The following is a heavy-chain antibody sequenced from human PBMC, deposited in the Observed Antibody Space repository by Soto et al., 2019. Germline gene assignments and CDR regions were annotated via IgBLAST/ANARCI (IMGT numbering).Heavy chain of an antibody. CDR1: GGSISSSSYY. Sequence: SETLSLTCTVSGGSISSSSYYWGWIRQPPGKGLEWIGSIYYSGSTYYNPSLKSRVTISVDTSMHQFSLKLSSVTAADTAVYYCARHYGSGTTNYYYYYMDVWGKGTTVTVSS. CDR3: ARHYGSGTTNYYYYYMDV. D-gene: IGHD3-10*01. V-gene: IGHV4-39*01. CDR2: IYYSGST. J-gene: IGHJ6*03.